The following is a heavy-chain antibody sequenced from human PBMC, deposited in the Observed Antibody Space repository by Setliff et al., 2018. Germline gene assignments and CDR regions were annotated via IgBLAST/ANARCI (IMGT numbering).Heavy chain of an antibody. CDR3: ATLDYNFWSGYIDY. V-gene: IGHV1-69*13. CDR1: GGTFSSYA. D-gene: IGHD3-3*01. CDR2: IIPIFGTA. Sequence: SVKVSCKASGGTFSSYAISWVRQAPGQGLEWMGGIIPIFGTANYAQKFRGRVTITADESTSTAYMELSSLRSEDTAVYYCATLDYNFWSGYIDYWGQGTLVTVSS. J-gene: IGHJ4*02.